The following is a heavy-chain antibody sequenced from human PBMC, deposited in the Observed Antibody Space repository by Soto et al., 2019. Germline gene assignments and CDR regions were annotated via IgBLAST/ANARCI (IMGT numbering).Heavy chain of an antibody. J-gene: IGHJ4*02. CDR1: GGSISSSSYY. Sequence: QLQLQESGPGLVKPSETLSLTCTVYGGSISSSSYYWGWIRQPPGKGLEWIGSIYYSGSTYYNPSLKSRVTISVHTSKNQFSLKLSSVTASDTAVYYCMLGSGWKDFDDWGQGTLVNVS. D-gene: IGHD3-22*01. V-gene: IGHV4-39*01. CDR2: IYYSGST. CDR3: MLGSGWKDFDD.